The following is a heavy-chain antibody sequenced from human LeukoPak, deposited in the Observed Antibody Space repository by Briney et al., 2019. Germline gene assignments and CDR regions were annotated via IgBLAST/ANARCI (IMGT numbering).Heavy chain of an antibody. CDR3: AKAPTYYYGNSDLYYFDY. CDR2: INGNGGST. Sequence: GGSLRLSCAASGFTFSSYVMSWVRQAPGKGLEWVSAINGNGGSTYHADSVKGRFTISRDNSKNTLYLQMNSLRAEDTAVYYCAKAPTYYYGNSDLYYFDYWGQGTLATVSS. D-gene: IGHD3-22*01. V-gene: IGHV3-23*01. J-gene: IGHJ4*02. CDR1: GFTFSSYV.